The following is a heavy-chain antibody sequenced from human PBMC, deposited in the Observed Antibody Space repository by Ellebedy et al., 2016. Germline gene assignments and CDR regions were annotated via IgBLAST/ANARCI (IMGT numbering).Heavy chain of an antibody. CDR3: ARGPGVTGGY. CDR1: GLTFSGYT. D-gene: IGHD2-21*02. V-gene: IGHV3-21*01. J-gene: IGHJ4*02. CDR2: IVSSGEDK. Sequence: GGSLRLSXSAFGLTFSGYTMTWFRQAPGKGLEWVSSIVSSGEDKYYADSVKGRFTISRDNAKNSLYLQMNSLRTEDTAIYYCARGPGVTGGYWGQGTLVTVSS.